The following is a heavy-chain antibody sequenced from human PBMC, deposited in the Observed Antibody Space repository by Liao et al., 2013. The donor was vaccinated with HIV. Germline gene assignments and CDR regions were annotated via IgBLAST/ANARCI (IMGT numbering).Heavy chain of an antibody. CDR3: ARDEWGGWFDP. D-gene: IGHD3-16*01. CDR2: IYFSGST. V-gene: IGHV4-39*07. Sequence: QLQLQESGPGLVTPSETLSLTCTVSGGSIITSSYYWGWIRQPPGKGLEWIGNIYFSGSTFYNPSLKSRVTISIKTSKNQFTLKLSSVTAADTAVYYCARDEWGGWFDPWGQGTLVTVSS. CDR1: GGSIITSSYY. J-gene: IGHJ5*02.